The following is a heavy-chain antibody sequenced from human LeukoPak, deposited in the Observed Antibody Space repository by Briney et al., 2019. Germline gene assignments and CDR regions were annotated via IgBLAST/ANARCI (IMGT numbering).Heavy chain of an antibody. J-gene: IGHJ4*02. D-gene: IGHD3-22*01. Sequence: SETLSLTCTVSGGSISSYYWNWIRQPPGKGLEWIGYIYYSGSTNYNPSLRSRVSISVDTSKNQFSLKLSSVTAADTAVYYCARGADSSGYYSIFYFDYWGQGTLVTVSS. CDR1: GGSISSYY. CDR2: IYYSGST. CDR3: ARGADSSGYYSIFYFDY. V-gene: IGHV4-59*01.